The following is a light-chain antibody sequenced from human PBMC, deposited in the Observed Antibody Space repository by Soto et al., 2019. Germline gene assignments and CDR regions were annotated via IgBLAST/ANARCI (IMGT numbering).Light chain of an antibody. CDR2: SNN. J-gene: IGLJ2*01. Sequence: QSVLTQPPSVSGTPGQRVTISCSGSSSNIGSNAVNWYQQLPGTAPKLLIYSNNQRPSGVPDRFSGSKSGTSASLAISGLQSEDEAYYYCAAWDDSLNCVVFGGGTKVTVL. CDR3: AAWDDSLNCVV. V-gene: IGLV1-44*01. CDR1: SSNIGSNA.